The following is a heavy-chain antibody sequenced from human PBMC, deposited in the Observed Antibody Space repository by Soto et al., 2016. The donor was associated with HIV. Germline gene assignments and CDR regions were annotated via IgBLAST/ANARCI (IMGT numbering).Heavy chain of an antibody. Sequence: QVQLVQSGTEVKKPGSSVKVSCTASGGTFNSYALSWVRQAPGQGLEWMGVIIPMFDTTNYAQNFQGRVTITADESTSTAYMELSSLRSEDTAVYYCASGIAVAGTISDYYYMDVWGKGTTVTVSS. V-gene: IGHV1-69*13. CDR1: GGTFNSYA. D-gene: IGHD6-19*01. J-gene: IGHJ6*03. CDR2: IIPMFDTT. CDR3: ASGIAVAGTISDYYYMDV.